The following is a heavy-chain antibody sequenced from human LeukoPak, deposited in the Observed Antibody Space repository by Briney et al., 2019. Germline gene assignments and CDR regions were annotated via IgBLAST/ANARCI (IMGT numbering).Heavy chain of an antibody. CDR1: GYTFTSYG. CDR2: ISAYNGNT. CDR3: ARGGLAYYDFWSGYRDDY. J-gene: IGHJ4*02. Sequence: WASVKVSCKASGYTFTSYGISWVRQAPGQGLEWMGWISAYNGNTNYAQKLQGRVTMTTDTSTSTAYMELRSLRSDDTAVYYCARGGLAYYDFWSGYRDDYWGQGTLVTVSS. V-gene: IGHV1-18*01. D-gene: IGHD3-3*01.